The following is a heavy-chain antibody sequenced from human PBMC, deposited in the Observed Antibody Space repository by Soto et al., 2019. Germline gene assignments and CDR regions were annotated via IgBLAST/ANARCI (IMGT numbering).Heavy chain of an antibody. Sequence: SVKVSCKASGGTFSSYAISWVRQAPGQGLEWMGGIIPIFGTANYAQKFQGRVTITADESTSTAYMELSSLRSEDTAVYYCARGVPHPQRYPFRGYFDYWGQGTLVTVSS. V-gene: IGHV1-69*13. D-gene: IGHD6-25*01. CDR3: ARGVPHPQRYPFRGYFDY. J-gene: IGHJ4*02. CDR2: IIPIFGTA. CDR1: GGTFSSYA.